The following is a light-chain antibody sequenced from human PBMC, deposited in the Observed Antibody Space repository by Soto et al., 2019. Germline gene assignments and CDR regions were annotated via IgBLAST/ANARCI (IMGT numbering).Light chain of an antibody. CDR2: DVT. Sequence: QSVLTQPRSVSGSPGQSVTSSCTGTSGDVGLYDYVSWYQHHPGKAPKLMIYDVTKRPSGAPDRFSGSKSGNTASLTISGLQAEDEADYYCCSYAGSYTFYVFGTGTQLTVL. J-gene: IGLJ1*01. CDR1: SGDVGLYDY. CDR3: CSYAGSYTFYV. V-gene: IGLV2-11*01.